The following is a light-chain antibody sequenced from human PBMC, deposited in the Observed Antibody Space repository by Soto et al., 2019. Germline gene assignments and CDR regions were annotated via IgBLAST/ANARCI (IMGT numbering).Light chain of an antibody. CDR1: QGISNW. CDR3: QQANSFPLT. V-gene: IGKV1-12*01. J-gene: IGKJ4*01. Sequence: DIQMTQSPSSVSASVGDRVSITCRASQGISNWLAWYQQKPGRAPKLMIYTGSSLQSGVPSRFSGTGSGTDFTLTISSLQPEDVATYYCQQANSFPLTFGGGTKVEIK. CDR2: TGS.